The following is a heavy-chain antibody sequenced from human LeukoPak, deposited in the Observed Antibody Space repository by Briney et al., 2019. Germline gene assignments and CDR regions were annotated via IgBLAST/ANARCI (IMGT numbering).Heavy chain of an antibody. J-gene: IGHJ4*02. CDR2: ISGSGGST. D-gene: IGHD3-22*01. Sequence: GGSLRLSCAASGFTFSSYAMSWVRQAPGKGLEWISAISGSGGSTYYADSVKGRFTISRDNSKNTLYLQMNSLRAEDTAVYYCAKRPTVTTDSSGYLPDYWGQGTLVTVSS. CDR1: GFTFSSYA. CDR3: AKRPTVTTDSSGYLPDY. V-gene: IGHV3-23*01.